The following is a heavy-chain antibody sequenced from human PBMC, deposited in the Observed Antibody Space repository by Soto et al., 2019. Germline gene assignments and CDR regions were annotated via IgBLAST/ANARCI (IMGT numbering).Heavy chain of an antibody. CDR2: IDSRGRTL. Sequence: GSLILSCLAYGFTFSDYSMSWIRQAPGKGLEWLAFIDSRGRTLSYADSVRVRFTISRDNAENSVYLQMDSLRADDTAVYYCARQAARNYIDSWGQGNSVTVPS. D-gene: IGHD6-6*01. J-gene: IGHJ4*02. CDR3: ARQAARNYIDS. CDR1: GFTFSDYS. V-gene: IGHV3-11*01.